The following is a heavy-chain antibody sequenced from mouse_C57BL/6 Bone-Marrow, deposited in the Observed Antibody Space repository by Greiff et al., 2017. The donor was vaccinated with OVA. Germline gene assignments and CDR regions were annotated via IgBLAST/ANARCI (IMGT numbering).Heavy chain of an antibody. CDR3: AREITTVVAAYYFDY. CDR1: GYTFTSYW. Sequence: QVQLQQPGAELVRPGTSVKLSCKASGYTFTSYWMHWVKQRPGQGLEWIGVIDPSDSYTNYNQKFKGKATLTVDTSSSTAYMQLCSLTSEDSAVYYCAREITTVVAAYYFDYWGQGTTLTVSS. CDR2: IDPSDSYT. V-gene: IGHV1-59*01. J-gene: IGHJ2*01. D-gene: IGHD1-1*01.